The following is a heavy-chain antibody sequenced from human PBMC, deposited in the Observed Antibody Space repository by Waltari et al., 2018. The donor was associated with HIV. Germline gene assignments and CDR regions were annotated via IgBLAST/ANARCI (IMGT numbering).Heavy chain of an antibody. CDR1: GGSISSGDYH. CDR3: ARGRSGDCTSISCLSFNDY. V-gene: IGHV4-30-4*01. Sequence: QVQLQESGPGLVKPSQTLSLTCTVSGGSISSGDYHWSWIRQPPVKGLQWIGYIYYHGRTNDKPSLKSLVTISVDTSKNQFSLKLSSVTAAETAVYYWARGRSGDCTSISCLSFNDYWGQGTLVTVSS. J-gene: IGHJ4*02. CDR2: IYYHGRT. D-gene: IGHD2-2*01.